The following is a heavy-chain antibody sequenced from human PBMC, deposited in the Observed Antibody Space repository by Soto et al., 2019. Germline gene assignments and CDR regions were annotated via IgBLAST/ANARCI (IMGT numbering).Heavy chain of an antibody. J-gene: IGHJ5*02. CDR3: ARHMGYSGYGKDWFDP. D-gene: IGHD5-12*01. CDR1: GGSISSYY. Sequence: SETLSLTCTVSGGSISSYYWSWIRQPPGKGLEWIGYIYYSGSTNYNPSLKSRVTISVDTSKNQFSLKLSSVTAADTAVYYCARHMGYSGYGKDWFDPWGQGTLVTVSS. CDR2: IYYSGST. V-gene: IGHV4-59*08.